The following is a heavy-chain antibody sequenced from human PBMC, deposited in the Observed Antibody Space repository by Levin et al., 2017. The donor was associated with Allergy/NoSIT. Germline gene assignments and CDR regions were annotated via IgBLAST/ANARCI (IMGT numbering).Heavy chain of an antibody. CDR1: GFTCSIYS. CDR2: VSHDEMNK. D-gene: IGHD5-12*01. CDR3: ARDHSSGGGAFDI. Sequence: GESLKISCAASGFTCSIYSMHWVRQAPGKGLEWVAVVSHDEMNKFYADSVKGRFTISRDNSKNTLYLQMNSLRAEDTAIYYCARDHSSGGGAFDIWGQGTMVAVSS. J-gene: IGHJ3*02. V-gene: IGHV3-30*04.